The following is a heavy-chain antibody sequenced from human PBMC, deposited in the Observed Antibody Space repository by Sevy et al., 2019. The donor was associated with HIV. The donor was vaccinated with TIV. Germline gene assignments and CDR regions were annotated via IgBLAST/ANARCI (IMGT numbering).Heavy chain of an antibody. CDR1: GYTFSGYD. Sequence: ASVKVSCKASGYTFSGYDINWVRQATGQGLEWMGWMNPNSGRRGYAPKFQGRVTMTTNTSIETAYTELRRLRSEDSAVYYCARADLDSSTFFYYYGMDVWGQETTVTVSS. CDR2: MNPNSGRR. J-gene: IGHJ6*02. V-gene: IGHV1-8*02. CDR3: ARADLDSSTFFYYYGMDV. D-gene: IGHD6-13*01.